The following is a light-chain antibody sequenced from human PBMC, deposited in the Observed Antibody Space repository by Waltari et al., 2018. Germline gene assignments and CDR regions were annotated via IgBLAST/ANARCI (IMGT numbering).Light chain of an antibody. CDR1: QSVSRA. J-gene: IGKJ1*01. Sequence: EIVLTQSPGTLSLSPGERATLSCRASQSVSRALACYQQNPGQAPRLLIFGASNRATGIPERFSGSGSGTDFSLIISRLEPEEFAVYYCQHYVSLPVTFGQGTKVEIK. V-gene: IGKV3-20*01. CDR2: GAS. CDR3: QHYVSLPVT.